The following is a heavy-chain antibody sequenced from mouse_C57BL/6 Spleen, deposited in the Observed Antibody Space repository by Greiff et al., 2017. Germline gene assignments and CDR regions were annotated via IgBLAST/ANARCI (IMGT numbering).Heavy chain of an antibody. Sequence: VQRVASGPELVKPGASVKISCKASGYAFSSSWLNWVKQRPGKGLEWIGRIYPGDGDTNYNGKFKGKATLTADKSSSTAYMQLSSLTSDDYAVYFCARPYPTDYVGQGTSVTVS. D-gene: IGHD2-10*01. J-gene: IGHJ4*01. CDR3: ARPYPTDY. CDR1: GYAFSSSW. V-gene: IGHV1-82*01. CDR2: IYPGDGDT.